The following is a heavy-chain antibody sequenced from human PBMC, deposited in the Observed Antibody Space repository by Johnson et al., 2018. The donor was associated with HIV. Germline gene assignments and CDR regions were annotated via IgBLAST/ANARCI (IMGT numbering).Heavy chain of an antibody. J-gene: IGHJ3*02. D-gene: IGHD3-16*01. CDR2: IRYDGSNK. CDR3: AREWGVITFGGVIPRNAFDI. V-gene: IGHV3-30*02. Sequence: QVQLVESGGGVVQPGESLRLSCAASGFTFSSYAMHWVRQAPGRGLEWVAFIRYDGSNKYYADSVKGRFTISRDNSKNTLDLQMNSLRAEDTAVYYCAREWGVITFGGVIPRNAFDIWGQGTTVIVSS. CDR1: GFTFSSYA.